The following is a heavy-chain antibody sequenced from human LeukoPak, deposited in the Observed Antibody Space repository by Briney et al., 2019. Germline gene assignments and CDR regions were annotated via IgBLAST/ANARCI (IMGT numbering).Heavy chain of an antibody. CDR1: GGSFSGYY. CDR3: ARRSIVLMVYAPTGFDP. V-gene: IGHV4-34*01. Sequence: SETLSLTCAVYGGSFSGYYWSWIRQPPGKGLEWIGEINHSGSTYYNPSLKSRVTISVDTSKNQFSLKLSSVTAADTAVYYCARRSIVLMVYAPTGFDPWGQGTLVTVSS. J-gene: IGHJ5*02. CDR2: INHSGST. D-gene: IGHD2-8*01.